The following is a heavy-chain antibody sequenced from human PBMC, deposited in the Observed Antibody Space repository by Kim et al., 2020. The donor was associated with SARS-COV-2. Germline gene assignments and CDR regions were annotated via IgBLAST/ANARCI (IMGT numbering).Heavy chain of an antibody. Sequence: GSVKGRLHMSRDDSKKTAFLKMNSLKTEDTAVYYCTRHSSGSYKDYWGQGTLVTVSS. D-gene: IGHD3-10*01. J-gene: IGHJ4*02. CDR3: TRHSSGSYKDY. V-gene: IGHV3-73*01.